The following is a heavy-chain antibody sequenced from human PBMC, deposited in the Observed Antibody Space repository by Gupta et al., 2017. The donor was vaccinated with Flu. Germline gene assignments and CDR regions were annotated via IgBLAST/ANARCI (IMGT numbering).Heavy chain of an antibody. CDR2: IWYDGSNK. CDR1: GFTFSSYG. J-gene: IGHJ4*02. D-gene: IGHD3-3*01. Sequence: VQLVESGGGVVPPGRSLRLSCAASGFTFSSYGMHWVRQAPGKGLEWVAVIWYDGSNKYYADSVKGRFTSSRDNSKNTLYLQMNSLRAEDTAVYYCARGGMDYELWSGDYNNYYFVDWGQGTLVTVSS. V-gene: IGHV3-33*01. CDR3: ARGGMDYELWSGDYNNYYFVD.